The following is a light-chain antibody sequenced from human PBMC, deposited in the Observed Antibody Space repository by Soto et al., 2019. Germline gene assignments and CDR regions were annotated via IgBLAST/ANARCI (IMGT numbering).Light chain of an antibody. CDR3: QQYNNWPPIT. Sequence: EIMMTQSPATLSVSPGERATLSCRASQSVRNNLAWYQQKPGQAPRLLIYYASTRATGIPARFSGSGSGTEFTLTISSLHSEDFALYYCQQYNNWPPITFGQGTRLEIK. V-gene: IGKV3-15*01. J-gene: IGKJ5*01. CDR2: YAS. CDR1: QSVRNN.